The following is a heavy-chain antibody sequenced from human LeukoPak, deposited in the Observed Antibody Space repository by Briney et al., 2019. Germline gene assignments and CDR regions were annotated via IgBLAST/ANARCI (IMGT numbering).Heavy chain of an antibody. Sequence: SETLSLTCTVSGGSISSGSYYWGWLRQPPGKGLEWIGSISYGGHTHYNPSLKSRVTMSVDTSKNQFSLKMTSLTAADTAVYYCARITDPDYRSGWSGADYWGRGTQVTVSA. D-gene: IGHD6-19*01. CDR1: GGSISSGSYY. CDR2: ISYGGHT. CDR3: ARITDPDYRSGWSGADY. V-gene: IGHV4-39*07. J-gene: IGHJ4*02.